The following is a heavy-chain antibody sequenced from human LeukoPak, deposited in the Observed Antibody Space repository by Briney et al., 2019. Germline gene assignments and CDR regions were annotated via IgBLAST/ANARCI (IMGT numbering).Heavy chain of an antibody. CDR3: ARPSQYGSGTDYYFDS. Sequence: GGSLKLSCAASGFMFSGSPMHWVRQASGKGLEWVGHIRTKANNYATIYAASVKGRFTISRDDSKNTAYLQMNSLKTEDTAVYYCARPSQYGSGTDYYFDSWGQGTLVTVSS. CDR1: GFMFSGSP. J-gene: IGHJ4*02. D-gene: IGHD3-10*01. CDR2: IRTKANNYAT. V-gene: IGHV3-73*01.